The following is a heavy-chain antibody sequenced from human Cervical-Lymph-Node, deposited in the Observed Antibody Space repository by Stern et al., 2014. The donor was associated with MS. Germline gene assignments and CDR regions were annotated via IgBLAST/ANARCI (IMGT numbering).Heavy chain of an antibody. D-gene: IGHD3-10*01. Sequence: EVQLVESGGGLVKPGGSLRLSCAASGFTFSNAWMRWVRQAPGKGLEWVGRIKSKTDGGTTDYAAPVKGRFTISRDDSKKTLYLQMNSLKTEDTAVYYCTTDSTMAPFDYWGLGTLVTVSS. V-gene: IGHV3-15*01. J-gene: IGHJ4*02. CDR3: TTDSTMAPFDY. CDR2: IKSKTDGGTT. CDR1: GFTFSNAW.